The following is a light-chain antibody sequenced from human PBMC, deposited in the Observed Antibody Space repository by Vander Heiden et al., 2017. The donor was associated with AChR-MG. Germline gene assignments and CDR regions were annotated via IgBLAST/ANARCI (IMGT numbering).Light chain of an antibody. CDR3: RQPLQTPLS. J-gene: IGKJ4*01. V-gene: IGKV2-28*01. CDR2: LNS. Sequence: DIVMTQSPLSLPVTPGEPASISCRSSQSLLHSNGYNYLDWYLQKPGQSPQLLIYLNSSRASGVPDRFSGSGSGTDFTLKISRVEAEDVGVYYCRQPLQTPLSFGGGTKVEIK. CDR1: QSLLHSNGYNY.